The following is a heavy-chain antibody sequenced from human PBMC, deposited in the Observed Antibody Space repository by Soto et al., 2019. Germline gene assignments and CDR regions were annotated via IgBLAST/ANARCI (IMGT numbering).Heavy chain of an antibody. CDR2: IWYDGSNK. V-gene: IGHV3-33*01. Sequence: PXESLRLSCAASGFTFSSYGMHWVRQAPGKGLEWVAVIWYDGSNKYYADSVKGRFTISRDNSKSTLYLQMNSLRAEDTAVYYCARDGTPYYYDSSGPDAFDIWGQGTMVTVSS. CDR3: ARDGTPYYYDSSGPDAFDI. J-gene: IGHJ3*02. CDR1: GFTFSSYG. D-gene: IGHD3-22*01.